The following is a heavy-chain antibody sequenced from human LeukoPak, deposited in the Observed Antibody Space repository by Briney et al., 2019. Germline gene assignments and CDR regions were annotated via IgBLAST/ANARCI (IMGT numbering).Heavy chain of an antibody. CDR2: IYHSGNT. J-gene: IGHJ6*03. CDR1: GGFISSYY. D-gene: IGHD3-10*01. Sequence: SETLSLTCTVSGGFISSYYWSWIRQPPGKGLEWIGYIYHSGNTNYNPSLKSRVTISVDTSKNQFSLKLTSVTAADTAVYHCARALRGYYMDVWGKGTTVTVSS. CDR3: ARALRGYYMDV. V-gene: IGHV4-59*01.